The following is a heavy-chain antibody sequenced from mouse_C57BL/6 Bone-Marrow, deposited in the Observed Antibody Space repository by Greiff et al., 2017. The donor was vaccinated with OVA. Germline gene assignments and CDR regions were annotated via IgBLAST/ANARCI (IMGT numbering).Heavy chain of an antibody. CDR3: ARDRDYYGSSPYWYFDV. V-gene: IGHV3-6*01. CDR1: GYSITSGYY. CDR2: ISYDGSN. J-gene: IGHJ1*03. Sequence: EVQLQQSGPGLVKPSQSLSLTCSVTGYSITSGYYWNWIRQFPGNKLEWMGYISYDGSNNYNPSLKNRISITRDTSKNQFFLKLKAVTTEDTATYYCARDRDYYGSSPYWYFDVWGTGTTVTVSS. D-gene: IGHD1-1*01.